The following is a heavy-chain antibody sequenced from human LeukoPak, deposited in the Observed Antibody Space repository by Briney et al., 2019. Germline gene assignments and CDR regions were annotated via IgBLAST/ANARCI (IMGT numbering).Heavy chain of an antibody. CDR1: GFTFDDYG. CDR3: ARVGSGWSRGAFDI. D-gene: IGHD6-19*01. V-gene: IGHV3-20*04. Sequence: GGSLRLSCAASGFTFDDYGMSWVRQVPGKGLEWVSGINWNGGSTVYADSVKGRFTISRDNAKNSLYLQMNSLRAEDTALYYCARVGSGWSRGAFDIWGQGTMVTVSS. CDR2: INWNGGST. J-gene: IGHJ3*02.